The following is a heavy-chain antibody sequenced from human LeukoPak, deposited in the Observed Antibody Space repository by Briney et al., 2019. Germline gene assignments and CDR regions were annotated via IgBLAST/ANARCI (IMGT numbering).Heavy chain of an antibody. CDR1: GFTFSRYG. CDR3: AKESPKYYFDY. CDR2: ISYDGSNK. V-gene: IGHV3-30*18. Sequence: GGSLRLSCAASGFTFSRYGMHWVRQAPGKGLEWVAVISYDGSNKYYADSVKGRFTISRDNSKNTLYLQMNSLRAEDTAVYYCAKESPKYYFDYWGQGTLVTVSS. J-gene: IGHJ4*02.